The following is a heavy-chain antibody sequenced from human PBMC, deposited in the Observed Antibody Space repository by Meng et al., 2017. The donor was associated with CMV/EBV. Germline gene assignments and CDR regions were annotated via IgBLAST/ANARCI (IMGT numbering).Heavy chain of an antibody. CDR3: TKDQGISGYSMDV. CDR2: INRGDSVI. CDR1: TFTLSNHY. V-gene: IGHV3-48*03. Sequence: GESLKISCSSSTFTLSNHYMNWVRQAPGKGLEWLSHINRGDSVIAYADSVRGRFTISRDIAKNSLYLQMNSLRVEDTALYYCTKDQGISGYSMDVWGQGTTVTVSS. J-gene: IGHJ6*02. D-gene: IGHD3-3*01.